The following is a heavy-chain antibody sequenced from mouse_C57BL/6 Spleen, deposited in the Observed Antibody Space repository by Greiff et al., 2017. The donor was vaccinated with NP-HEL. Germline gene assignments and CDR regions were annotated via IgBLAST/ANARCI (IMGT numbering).Heavy chain of an antibody. V-gene: IGHV1-82*01. CDR1: GYAFSSSW. CDR2: IYPGDGDT. Sequence: VMLVESGPELVKPGASVKISCKASGYAFSSSWMNWVKQRPGKGLEWIGRIYPGDGDTNYNGKFKGKATLTADKSSSTAYMQLSSLTSEDSAVYFCARPYYDYVYAMDYWGQGTSVTVSS. CDR3: ARPYYDYVYAMDY. D-gene: IGHD2-4*01. J-gene: IGHJ4*01.